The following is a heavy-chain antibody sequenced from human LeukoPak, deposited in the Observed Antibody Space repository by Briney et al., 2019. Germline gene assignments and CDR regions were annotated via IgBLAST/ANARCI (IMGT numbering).Heavy chain of an antibody. CDR2: FSSGAST. Sequence: XXEWVSSFSSGASTDYADSVKGRFTISRDNPKNTVYLQMNSLRAEDTDVYYCAKQRVSNGYYYFDYWGQGTLVTVSS. V-gene: IGHV3-23*01. J-gene: IGHJ4*02. D-gene: IGHD3-22*01. CDR3: AKQRVSNGYYYFDY.